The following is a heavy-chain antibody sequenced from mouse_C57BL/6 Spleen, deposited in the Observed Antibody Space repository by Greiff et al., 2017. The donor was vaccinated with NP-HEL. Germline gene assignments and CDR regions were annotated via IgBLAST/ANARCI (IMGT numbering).Heavy chain of an antibody. CDR2: ISDGGSYT. CDR1: GFTFSSYA. V-gene: IGHV5-4*03. J-gene: IGHJ4*01. D-gene: IGHD1-1*01. Sequence: EVKVVESGGGLVKPGGSLKLSCAASGFTFSSYAMSWVRQTPEKRLEWVATISDGGSYTYYPDNVKGRFTISRDNAKNNLYLQMSHLKSEDTAMYYCARAITTVVAPYAMDYWGQGTSVTVSS. CDR3: ARAITTVVAPYAMDY.